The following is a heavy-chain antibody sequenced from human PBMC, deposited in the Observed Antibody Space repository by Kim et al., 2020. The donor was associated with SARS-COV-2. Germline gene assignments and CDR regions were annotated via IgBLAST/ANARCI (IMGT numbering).Heavy chain of an antibody. J-gene: IGHJ6*02. CDR1: GGSISSYY. Sequence: SETLSLTCTVSGGSISSYYWSWIRQPPGKGLEWIGYIYYSGSTNYNPSLKSRVTISVDTSKNQFSLKLSSVTAADTAVYYCARDRGGYCSSTSCYSPYYYYYGMDVWGQGTTVTVSS. V-gene: IGHV4-59*13. D-gene: IGHD2-2*02. CDR3: ARDRGGYCSSTSCYSPYYYYYGMDV. CDR2: IYYSGST.